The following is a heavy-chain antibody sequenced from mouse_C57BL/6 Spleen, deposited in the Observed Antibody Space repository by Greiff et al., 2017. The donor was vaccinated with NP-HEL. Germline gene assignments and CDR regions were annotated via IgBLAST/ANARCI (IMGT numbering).Heavy chain of an antibody. Sequence: QVQLKQSGPELVKPVASVKISCKASGYAFSSSWMNWVKQRPGKGLEWIGRIYPGDGDTNYNGKFKGKATLTADKSSSTAYMQLSSLTSEDSAVYFCARRFITTVVATEGYFDYWGQGTTLTVSS. CDR1: GYAFSSSW. CDR2: IYPGDGDT. CDR3: ARRFITTVVATEGYFDY. D-gene: IGHD1-1*01. V-gene: IGHV1-82*01. J-gene: IGHJ2*01.